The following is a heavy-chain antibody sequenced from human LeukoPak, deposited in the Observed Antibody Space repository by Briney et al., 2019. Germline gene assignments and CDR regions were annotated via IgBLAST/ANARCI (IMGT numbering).Heavy chain of an antibody. D-gene: IGHD3-9*01. J-gene: IGHJ4*02. CDR1: GGSFSGYY. Sequence: SEPLSLTCAVYGGSFSGYYWSWIRQPPGKGLEWIGEINHSGSTNYNPSLKSRVTISVDTSKNQFSLKLSAVSAADTAVYYCARHPVLRYLGTWGQGTLVTVSS. V-gene: IGHV4-34*01. CDR2: INHSGST. CDR3: ARHPVLRYLGT.